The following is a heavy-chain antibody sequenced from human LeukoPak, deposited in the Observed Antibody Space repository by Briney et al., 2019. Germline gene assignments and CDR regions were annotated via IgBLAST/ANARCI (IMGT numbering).Heavy chain of an antibody. CDR2: ISGSGGST. J-gene: IGHJ6*02. D-gene: IGHD2-8*01. CDR3: AKDNSLIYYYYGMDV. CDR1: GFTFSSYA. V-gene: IGHV3-23*01. Sequence: GESLRLSCAASGFTFSSYAMSWVRQALAKGLEWVSAISGSGGSTYYADSVKGRFTISRDNSKNTLYLQMNSLRAEDTAVYYCAKDNSLIYYYYGMDVWGQGTTVTVSS.